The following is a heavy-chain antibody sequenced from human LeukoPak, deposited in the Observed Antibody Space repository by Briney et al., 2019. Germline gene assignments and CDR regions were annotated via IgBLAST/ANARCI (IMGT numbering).Heavy chain of an antibody. V-gene: IGHV3-74*01. CDR2: INGDGSST. Sequence: GGSLRLSCAASGFTFSTYWIHWVRQAPGKGLVWVSHINGDGSSTSYADSVKGRFAISRNNAKNTLYLQMNSLRAEDTAVYYCARTMTGDFFDYWGQGALVTVSS. J-gene: IGHJ4*02. D-gene: IGHD2-21*02. CDR1: GFTFSTYW. CDR3: ARTMTGDFFDY.